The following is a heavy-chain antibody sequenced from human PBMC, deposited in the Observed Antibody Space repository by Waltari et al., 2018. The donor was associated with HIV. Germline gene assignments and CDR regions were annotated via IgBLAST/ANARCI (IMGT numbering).Heavy chain of an antibody. D-gene: IGHD3-10*01. V-gene: IGHV5-51*01. CDR3: ARVGGFGESGDSAFEK. J-gene: IGHJ3*02. CDR1: GDTFVNYW. Sequence: DVQLAQFGAEVETAGESLKISCKGSGDTFVNYWIDWVRQRPGEGLECMGSIYPGDSDSRYSPSFQGQVTMSADKSKKTIYLERNNLRPSDTAIYYCARVGGFGESGDSAFEKWGQGTMVTV. CDR2: IYPGDSDS.